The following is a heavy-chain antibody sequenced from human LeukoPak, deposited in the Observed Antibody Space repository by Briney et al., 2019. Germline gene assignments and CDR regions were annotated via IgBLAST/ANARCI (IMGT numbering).Heavy chain of an antibody. V-gene: IGHV3-7*01. J-gene: IGHJ4*02. D-gene: IGHD3-16*01. CDR1: GITNYW. CDR2: INKDSSER. CDR3: ATDLNWVAY. Sequence: GESLRLSCVGSGITNYWMTWVRQAPGKGLESVANINKDSSERYYLDSVKGRFTISRDNTKSSLFPQMNSLRVEDTGIYYCATDLNWVAYWGQGARVTVSS.